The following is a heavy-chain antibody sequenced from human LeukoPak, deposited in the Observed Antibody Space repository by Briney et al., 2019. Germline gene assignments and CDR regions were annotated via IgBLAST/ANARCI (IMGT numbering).Heavy chain of an antibody. CDR3: ARHGVGATSPHFDY. Sequence: SETLSLTCTVSGVSISSYYWSWIRQPPGKGLEWIGYIYYSGSTNYNPSLKSRVTISVDTSKNQFSLKLSSVTAADTAVYYCARHGVGATSPHFDYWGQGTLVTVSS. J-gene: IGHJ4*02. CDR2: IYYSGST. D-gene: IGHD1-26*01. V-gene: IGHV4-59*08. CDR1: GVSISSYY.